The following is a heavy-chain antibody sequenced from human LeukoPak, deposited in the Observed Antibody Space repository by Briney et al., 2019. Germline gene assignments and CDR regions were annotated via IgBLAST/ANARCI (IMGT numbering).Heavy chain of an antibody. D-gene: IGHD3-22*01. Sequence: GGSLRLSCAASGFTFSTYNMNWVRQAPGKGLEWVSYISSGTPTIYSAASVKGRFTISRDNANNSLYLQMNSLRGEDTAVYYCARVSSDYYVDYWGQGTLVTVSS. CDR1: GFTFSTYN. CDR2: ISSGTPTI. J-gene: IGHJ4*02. V-gene: IGHV3-48*01. CDR3: ARVSSDYYVDY.